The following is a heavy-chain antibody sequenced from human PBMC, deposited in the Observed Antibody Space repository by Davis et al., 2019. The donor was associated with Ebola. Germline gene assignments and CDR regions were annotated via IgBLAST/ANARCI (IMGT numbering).Heavy chain of an antibody. CDR1: RYTFTDYY. J-gene: IGHJ3*02. Sequence: SVPVSCKSSRYTFTDYYMHWVRPPPGQGLEWMGRINPNSGGTNYAQKFQGRVTMTRDTSISTAYMELSRLRSDDTVVYYCAREGAGAIDAFDIWGQGTMVTVSS. CDR2: INPNSGGT. D-gene: IGHD1-26*01. V-gene: IGHV1-2*05. CDR3: AREGAGAIDAFDI.